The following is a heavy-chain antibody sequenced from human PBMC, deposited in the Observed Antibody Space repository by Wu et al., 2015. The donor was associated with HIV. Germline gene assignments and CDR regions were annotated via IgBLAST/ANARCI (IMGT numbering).Heavy chain of an antibody. CDR1: GGTFSSYA. Sequence: QGQLVQSGAEVKKPGSSVKVSCKPSGGTFSSYAISWVRQAPGQGLEWMGRVIPSFGTSAYAQQFQGRLTLTADEYTSTAYMELSSLRSEDTAVYYCATSYYGSGSYPTFYYYYAMDVWGQGTTVTVSS. J-gene: IGHJ6*02. D-gene: IGHD3-10*01. V-gene: IGHV1-69*13. CDR2: VIPSFGTS. CDR3: ATSYYGSGSYPTFYYYYAMDV.